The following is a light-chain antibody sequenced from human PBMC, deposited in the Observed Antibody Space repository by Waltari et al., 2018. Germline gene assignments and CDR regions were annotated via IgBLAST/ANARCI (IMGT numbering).Light chain of an antibody. CDR1: PSYILSANH. Sequence: QSDLTQPASVSGSPGQSITISCTAAPSYILSANHVSWYQQHPGKAPKVVIYDVNYRPSGVSPRFSGSRSGNTASLTISGVQADDEADYYCSSYTSSSTWVFGGGTKLTVL. V-gene: IGLV2-14*03. CDR3: SSYTSSSTWV. J-gene: IGLJ3*02. CDR2: DVN.